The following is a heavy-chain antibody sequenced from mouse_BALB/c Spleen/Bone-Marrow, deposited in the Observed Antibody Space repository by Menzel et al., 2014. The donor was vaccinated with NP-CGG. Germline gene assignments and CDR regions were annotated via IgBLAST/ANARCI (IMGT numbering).Heavy chain of an antibody. CDR2: ITNGGGAT. J-gene: IGHJ4*01. CDR3: ARPRYPFYAMDS. V-gene: IGHV5-12-2*01. Sequence: EVKLVESGGGLVQPGGSLKLSCAASGFTFNSNTMSWVRQTPEERLEWVAYITNGGGATYYLDTVKGRFTISRDSAKNTLYLQMSSLKSEDTAMYYCARPRYPFYAMDSWGQGTSVIVSS. D-gene: IGHD2-14*01. CDR1: GFTFNSNT.